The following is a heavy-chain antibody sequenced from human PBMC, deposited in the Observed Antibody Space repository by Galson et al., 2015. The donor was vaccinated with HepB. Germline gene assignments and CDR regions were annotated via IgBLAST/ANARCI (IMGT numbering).Heavy chain of an antibody. Sequence: SVKVSCKASGYTFTSYAMNWVRQAPGQGLEWMGWINTNTGNPTYAQGFTGRFVFPLDTSVSTAYLQISSLKAEDTAVYYCAREPDGLYCSSTSCYNRGLDPWGQGTLVTVSS. J-gene: IGHJ5*02. D-gene: IGHD2-2*01. V-gene: IGHV7-4-1*02. CDR2: INTNTGNP. CDR3: AREPDGLYCSSTSCYNRGLDP. CDR1: GYTFTSYA.